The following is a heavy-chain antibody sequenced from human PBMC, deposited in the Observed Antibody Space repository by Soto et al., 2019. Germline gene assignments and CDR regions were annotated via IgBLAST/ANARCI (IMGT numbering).Heavy chain of an antibody. CDR3: ATQSYSNSGAYYYYAMDV. J-gene: IGHJ6*02. V-gene: IGHV4-30-2*01. CDR2: IYQSGGT. CDR1: GGSISSGGYS. Sequence: SETLSLTCAVSGGSISSGGYSWSWIRQPPGKGLEWIGYIYQSGGTYYNPSLKSRVTISEDRSRNQFSLKLSSVTAADTAVYFCATQSYSNSGAYYYYAMDVWGQGTTVTVSS. D-gene: IGHD4-4*01.